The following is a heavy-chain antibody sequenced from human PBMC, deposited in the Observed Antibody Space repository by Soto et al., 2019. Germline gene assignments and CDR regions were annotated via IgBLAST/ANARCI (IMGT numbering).Heavy chain of an antibody. Sequence: DVQLLESGGGLVQPGGSLRLSCAASGFSFSSYAMVWVRQAPGKGLEWVAVISARGGSSYFADSVKGRFTRSRDNSKNVLSLEMHSLRAEDTAIYFCAKGSIEYSASVDNWGQGTLVVVSS. CDR3: AKGSIEYSASVDN. V-gene: IGHV3-23*01. CDR2: ISARGGSS. J-gene: IGHJ4*02. CDR1: GFSFSSYA. D-gene: IGHD5-12*01.